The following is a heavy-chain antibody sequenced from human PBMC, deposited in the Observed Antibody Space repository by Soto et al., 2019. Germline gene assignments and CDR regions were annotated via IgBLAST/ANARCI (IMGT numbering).Heavy chain of an antibody. V-gene: IGHV4-4*02. Sequence: KPSETLSLTCAVSGGSISSSNCWSFVRQPPGKGLEWIGEIYHSGSTNYNPSLKSRVTISVDKSKNQFSLKLSSVTAADTAVYYCARRLSYYYGMDVWGQGTTVTVSS. CDR3: ARRLSYYYGMDV. CDR1: GGSISSSNC. J-gene: IGHJ6*02. CDR2: IYHSGST.